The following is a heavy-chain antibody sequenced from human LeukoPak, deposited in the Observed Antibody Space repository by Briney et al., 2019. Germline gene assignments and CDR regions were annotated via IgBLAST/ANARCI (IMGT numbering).Heavy chain of an antibody. D-gene: IGHD3-22*01. V-gene: IGHV3-23*01. CDR3: AKDLTYYDTPYYFDY. CDR1: GFTFSSYA. J-gene: IGHJ4*02. CDR2: ISGSGGST. Sequence: GGSLRLSCAASGFTFSSYAMSWVRQAPGKGLEWVSAISGSGGSTYYADSVKGRFTISRDNSKNTLYLQMNSLRAEDTAVYYCAKDLTYYDTPYYFDYWGQGTLVTVSS.